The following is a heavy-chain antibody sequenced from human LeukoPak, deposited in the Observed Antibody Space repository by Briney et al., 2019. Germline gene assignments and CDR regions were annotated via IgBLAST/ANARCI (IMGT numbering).Heavy chain of an antibody. J-gene: IGHJ4*02. CDR3: ARRGYYDSRAFDY. V-gene: IGHV4-39*01. Sequence: PSGTLSLTCTVSGGSISSGDYYWGWIRQPPGKGLGWIGSIYYSGSTYYNPSLKSRVTISVDTSKNQFSLKLSSVTAADTAVYYCARRGYYDSRAFDYWGQGTLVTVSS. CDR1: GGSISSGDYY. D-gene: IGHD3-22*01. CDR2: IYYSGST.